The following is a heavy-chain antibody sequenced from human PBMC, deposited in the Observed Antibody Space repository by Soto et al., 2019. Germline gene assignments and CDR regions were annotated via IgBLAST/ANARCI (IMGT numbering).Heavy chain of an antibody. CDR2: IIPIFGTA. CDR1: GGTFSSYA. J-gene: IGHJ6*02. D-gene: IGHD6-19*01. Sequence: QVQLVQSGAEVKKPGSSVKVSCKASGGTFSSYAISWVQQAPGQGLEWMGGIIPIFGTANYAQKFQGRVTITADESTSTAYMELSSLRSEDTAVYYCARGSSGSYYYYYGMDVWGQGTTVTVSS. CDR3: ARGSSGSYYYYYGMDV. V-gene: IGHV1-69*01.